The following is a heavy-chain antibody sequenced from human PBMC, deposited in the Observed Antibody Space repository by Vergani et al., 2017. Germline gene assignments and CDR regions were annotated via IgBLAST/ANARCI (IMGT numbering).Heavy chain of an antibody. J-gene: IGHJ5*02. CDR3: ARVGSSQGTWFDP. Sequence: QVQLQESGPGLVKPSETLSLTCTVSGGSISSYYWSWIRQPPGKGLEWIGYIYYNGSTNYNPSLKSRVTISVDTSKNQFSLKLSSVTAADTAVYYCARVGSSQGTWFDPWGQGTLVTVSS. CDR2: IYYNGST. CDR1: GGSISSYY. D-gene: IGHD6-13*01. V-gene: IGHV4-59*01.